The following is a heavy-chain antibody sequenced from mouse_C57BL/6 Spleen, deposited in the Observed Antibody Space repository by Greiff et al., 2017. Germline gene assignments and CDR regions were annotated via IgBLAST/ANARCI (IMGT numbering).Heavy chain of an antibody. CDR3: ARECGCGSSYGCAY. CDR1: GFTFSDYY. J-gene: IGHJ3*01. V-gene: IGHV5-16*01. Sequence: EVKLVESEGGLVQPGSSMKLSCTASGFTFSDYYMAWVRQAPDKGLEWVANINYDGSSTYYLDSLKSRFIISRDNAKNILYLQMSSVKSEDTVTYYCARECGCGSSYGCAYWGQGTLVTVSA. D-gene: IGHD1-1*01. CDR2: INYDGSST.